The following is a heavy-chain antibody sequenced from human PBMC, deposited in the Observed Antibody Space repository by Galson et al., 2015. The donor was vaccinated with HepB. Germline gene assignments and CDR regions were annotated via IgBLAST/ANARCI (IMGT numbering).Heavy chain of an antibody. V-gene: IGHV3-23*01. J-gene: IGHJ5*02. CDR2: ISGSGGST. Sequence: SLRLSCAASGFTFSSYAMRWVRQAPGKGLEWVSAISGSGGSTYYADSVKGRFTISRDNSKNTLYLQMNSLRAEDTAVYYCAKGGGGYSGYEPTSWFDPWGQGTLVTVSS. CDR3: AKGGGGYSGYEPTSWFDP. D-gene: IGHD5-12*01. CDR1: GFTFSSYA.